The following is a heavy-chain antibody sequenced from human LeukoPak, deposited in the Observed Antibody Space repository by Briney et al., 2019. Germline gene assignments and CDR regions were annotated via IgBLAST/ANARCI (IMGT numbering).Heavy chain of an antibody. Sequence: SETLSLTCTVSGGSMTTSYCTWVRQVPGKRLEWIGYIYNSGTTNYNPSLQSRVTLSVDTSKNQFSLKLTSVTAADSAVYYCARQPNMGDYFFDYWGQGTLVTVSS. D-gene: IGHD3-22*01. V-gene: IGHV4-59*08. J-gene: IGHJ4*02. CDR3: ARQPNMGDYFFDY. CDR2: IYNSGTT. CDR1: GGSMTTSY.